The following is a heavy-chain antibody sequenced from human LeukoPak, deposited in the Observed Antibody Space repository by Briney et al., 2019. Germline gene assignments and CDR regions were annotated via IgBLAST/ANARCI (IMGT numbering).Heavy chain of an antibody. D-gene: IGHD2-2*01. CDR3: ARERGYCSSTSCPLFDY. Sequence: PSETLSLTCTVSGGSITSYYWSWIRQPAGKGLEWIGRIHTNGGTNYNPSLSSRVTISVDTSKNQFSLKLSSVTAADTAVYYCARERGYCSSTSCPLFDYWGQGTLVTVSS. CDR2: IHTNGGT. CDR1: GGSITSYY. J-gene: IGHJ4*02. V-gene: IGHV4-4*07.